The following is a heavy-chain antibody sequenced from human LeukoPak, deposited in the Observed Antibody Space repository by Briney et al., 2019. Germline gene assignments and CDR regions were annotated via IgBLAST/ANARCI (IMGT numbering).Heavy chain of an antibody. D-gene: IGHD1-26*01. Sequence: PSETLSLTCTVSGGSISSSSYYWGWIRQPPGKGLEWIGSIYYSGSTYYNPSLKSRVTISVDTSKNQFSLKLSSVTAADTAVYYCARTLIVGASPSWFDPWGQGTLVTVSS. J-gene: IGHJ5*02. CDR3: ARTLIVGASPSWFDP. CDR1: GGSISSSSYY. V-gene: IGHV4-39*07. CDR2: IYYSGST.